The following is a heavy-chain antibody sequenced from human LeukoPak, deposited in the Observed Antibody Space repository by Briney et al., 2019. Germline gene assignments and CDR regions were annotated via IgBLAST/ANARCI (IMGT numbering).Heavy chain of an antibody. CDR2: VYYSGST. V-gene: IGHV4-59*01. CDR1: GDSISDYY. CDR3: ARLNTDYGDGYHCYLDV. Sequence: PSETLSLTCVVSGDSISDYYWTWIRQPPGKGLEWLGYVYYSGSTSYNPSLESRITMSVDTSKNQFSLKLTSVTAADTADYYCARLNTDYGDGYHCYLDVWGKGTTVTVSS. J-gene: IGHJ6*03. D-gene: IGHD4-17*01.